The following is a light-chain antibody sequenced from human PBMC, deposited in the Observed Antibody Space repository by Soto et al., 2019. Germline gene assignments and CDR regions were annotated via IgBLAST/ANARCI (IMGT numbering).Light chain of an antibody. CDR2: QDT. J-gene: IGLJ2*01. V-gene: IGLV3-1*01. Sequence: ELSQPPSVSVSPGQTASITCSGDRLGDKFAYWYQQKSGQSPVLVIYQDTKRPSGIPERFSGSSSGNTATLTISGTQAMDEGDYYCQAWDSSTFHVVFGGGTKLTVL. CDR1: RLGDKF. CDR3: QAWDSSTFHVV.